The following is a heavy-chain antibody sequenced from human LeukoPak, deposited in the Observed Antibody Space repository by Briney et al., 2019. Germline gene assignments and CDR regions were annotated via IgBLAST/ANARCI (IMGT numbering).Heavy chain of an antibody. D-gene: IGHD6-19*01. J-gene: IGHJ4*02. CDR1: GYTLTELS. V-gene: IGHV1-24*01. Sequence: ASVKVSCKVSGYTLTELSMHWVRQAPGKGLEWMGGFDPEDGETIYAQKFQGRVTMTEDTSTDTAYMELSSLRSEDTAVYYCTSSSGWSPDFDYWGQGTLVTVSS. CDR2: FDPEDGET. CDR3: TSSSGWSPDFDY.